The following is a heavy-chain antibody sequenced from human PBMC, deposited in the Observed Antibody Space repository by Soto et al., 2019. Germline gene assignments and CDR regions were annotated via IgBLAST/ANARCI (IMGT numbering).Heavy chain of an antibody. CDR3: ARGTTGGDYGSSTDFDY. CDR2: INHSGST. V-gene: IGHV4-34*01. J-gene: IGHJ4*02. CDR1: GGSFSGYY. D-gene: IGHD4-17*01. Sequence: QVQLQQWGAGLLKPSETLSLTCAVYGGSFSGYYWSWIRQPPGKGLEWIGEINHSGSTNYNPSLKSRVTISVDTSKNHFSLKLGSVTAPDTAVYYCARGTTGGDYGSSTDFDYWGQGTLVTVSS.